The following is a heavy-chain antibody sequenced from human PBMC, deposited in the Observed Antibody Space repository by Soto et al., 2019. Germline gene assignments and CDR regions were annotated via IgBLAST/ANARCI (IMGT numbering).Heavy chain of an antibody. V-gene: IGHV1-69*12. CDR2: IIPIFGTA. CDR1: GGTFSSYA. D-gene: IGHD5-12*01. J-gene: IGHJ6*02. CDR3: ARGEMATTYLYYYYGMDV. Sequence: QVQLVQSGAEVKKPGSSVKVSCKASGGTFSSYAISWVRQAPGQGLEWMGGIIPIFGTANYAQKFQGRVTITADESTGTADMELGSLRSEDTAVYYCARGEMATTYLYYYYGMDVWGQGTTVTVSS.